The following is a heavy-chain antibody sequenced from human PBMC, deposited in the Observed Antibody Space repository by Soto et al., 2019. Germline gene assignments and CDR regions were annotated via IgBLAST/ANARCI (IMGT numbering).Heavy chain of an antibody. CDR3: ARAPGDLAYYFDY. V-gene: IGHV4-38-2*01. CDR1: AYSISSGYS. J-gene: IGHJ4*02. D-gene: IGHD7-27*01. CDR2: IYHSGST. Sequence: ETLSLTCAVSAYSISSGYSWGWIRQSPGKGLEWIGSIYHSGSTYYNPSLKSRVTISLDTSKNQVSLKMSSVTAADTAVYYCARAPGDLAYYFDYWGQGIPVTVSS.